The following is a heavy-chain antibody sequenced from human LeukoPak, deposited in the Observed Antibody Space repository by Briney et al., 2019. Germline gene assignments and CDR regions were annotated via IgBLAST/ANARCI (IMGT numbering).Heavy chain of an antibody. CDR1: GFTFDDYG. J-gene: IGHJ4*02. V-gene: IGHV3-20*04. CDR2: INWNGGST. D-gene: IGHD3-22*01. CDR3: AREAHYDSSGYYLGY. Sequence: GGSLRLSCAASGFTFDDYGMSWVRQAPGKGLEWVSGINWNGGSTGYADSVKGRFTISRDNAKNSLYLQMNSLRAEDTAVYYCAREAHYDSSGYYLGYWGQGTLVTVSS.